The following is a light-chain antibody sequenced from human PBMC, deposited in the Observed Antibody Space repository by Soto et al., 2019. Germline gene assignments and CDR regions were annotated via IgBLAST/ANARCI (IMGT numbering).Light chain of an antibody. V-gene: IGKV3-11*01. CDR1: QSVSSY. Sequence: EIVFSQSPATLSLSPGERATLSCRASQSVSSYLAWYQQKPGQAPRLLIYDASNRATGIPARFSGSGSGTDSTLTISSLEPEDFAVYYCQQRSNWPPTFGQGTKVDIK. CDR3: QQRSNWPPT. CDR2: DAS. J-gene: IGKJ1*01.